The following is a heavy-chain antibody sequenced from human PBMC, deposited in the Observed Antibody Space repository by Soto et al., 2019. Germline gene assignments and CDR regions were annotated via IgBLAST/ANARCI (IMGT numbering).Heavy chain of an antibody. Sequence: PSETLSLTCAVYGGSFSGYYWSWIRQPPGKGLEWIGEINHSGSTNYNPSLKSRVTISVDTSKNQFSLKLSSVTAADTAVYYCARGGRSYYYVWGSYRPLPFGDGGQGTLVTVFS. D-gene: IGHD3-16*02. V-gene: IGHV4-34*01. J-gene: IGHJ4*02. CDR3: ARGGRSYYYVWGSYRPLPFGD. CDR2: INHSGST. CDR1: GGSFSGYY.